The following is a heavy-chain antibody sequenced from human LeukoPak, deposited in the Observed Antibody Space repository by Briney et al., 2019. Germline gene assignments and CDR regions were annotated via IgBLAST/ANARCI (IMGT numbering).Heavy chain of an antibody. J-gene: IGHJ6*03. D-gene: IGHD2-2*01. CDR1: GYTFTGYY. CDR3: GSSALVVPAAIGYYYYMDV. CDR2: INPNSGGT. V-gene: IGHV1-2*02. Sequence: ASVKVSCKASGYTFTGYYMHWVRQAPGQGREWMGWINPNSGGTNYAQKFQGRVTMTRDTSISTAYMELSRLRSDDTAVYYCGSSALVVPAAIGYYYYMDVWGKGTTVTISS.